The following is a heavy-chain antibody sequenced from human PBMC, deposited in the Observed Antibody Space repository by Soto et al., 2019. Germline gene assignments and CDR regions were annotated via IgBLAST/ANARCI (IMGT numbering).Heavy chain of an antibody. V-gene: IGHV3-23*01. D-gene: IGHD4-17*01. Sequence: EVQLLESGGGLVQPGGSLRLSCAASGFTFSSYAMSWVRQAPGKGLEWVSAISGSGGSTYYADSVKGRFTISRDNSRNTLYLQMNSLRAEDTAVYYCAKVSRWGLVTTAGYYYYMDVWGKGTTVTVSS. CDR3: AKVSRWGLVTTAGYYYYMDV. CDR1: GFTFSSYA. J-gene: IGHJ6*03. CDR2: ISGSGGST.